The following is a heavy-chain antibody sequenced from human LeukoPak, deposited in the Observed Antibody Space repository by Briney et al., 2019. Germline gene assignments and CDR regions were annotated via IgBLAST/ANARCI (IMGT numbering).Heavy chain of an antibody. V-gene: IGHV7-4-1*02. D-gene: IGHD6-13*01. J-gene: IGHJ5*02. Sequence: WASVKVSCKASGYSFTSHVMNWVRQAPGQGLEWMGWINTNTGNPTYAQGFTGRFVFSLDTSVSTSYLQISSLKAEDTAVYYCARGPHSTSYYWFDPWGQGTLVTVSS. CDR2: INTNTGNP. CDR1: GYSFTSHV. CDR3: ARGPHSTSYYWFDP.